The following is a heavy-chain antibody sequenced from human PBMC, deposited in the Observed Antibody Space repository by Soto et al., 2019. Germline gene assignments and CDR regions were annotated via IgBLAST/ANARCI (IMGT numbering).Heavy chain of an antibody. CDR1: SGSVSGYY. CDR3: ARATKVSGSSQTRPDF. Sequence: SETLSLTCSIYSGSVSGYYWSFIRHPPGKGLEWIGEISQSGNTNYSPSLKSRVSISIDTSKKQFSLNLASVSAADTAVYYCARATKVSGSSQTRPDFWGQGTLVTVSS. CDR2: ISQSGNT. J-gene: IGHJ4*02. V-gene: IGHV4-34*01. D-gene: IGHD6-6*01.